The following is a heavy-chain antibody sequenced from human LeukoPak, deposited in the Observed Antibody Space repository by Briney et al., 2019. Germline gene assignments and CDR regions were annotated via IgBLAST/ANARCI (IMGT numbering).Heavy chain of an antibody. CDR2: VSFGSSYI. CDR1: GFTFRDYT. Sequence: GGSLRLSCAASGFTFRDYTMNWVRQSPGKGLQWVSYVSFGSSYISYADSLKGRFTISRDDAKSSVYLEMTSLRAEDTAVYYCTRASTEYAVTDGFDTWGPGTLVTVSS. J-gene: IGHJ5*02. D-gene: IGHD4-17*01. CDR3: TRASTEYAVTDGFDT. V-gene: IGHV3-21*01.